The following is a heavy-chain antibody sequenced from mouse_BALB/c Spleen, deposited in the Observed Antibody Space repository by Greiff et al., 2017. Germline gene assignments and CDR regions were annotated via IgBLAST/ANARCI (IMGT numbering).Heavy chain of an antibody. D-gene: IGHD3-1*01. CDR2: INPSTGYT. Sequence: QVQLKESGAELAKPGASVKMSCKASGYTFTSYWMHWVKQRPGQGLEWIGYINPSTGYTEYNQKFKDKATLTADKSSSTAYMQLSSLTSEDSAVYYCARSGLGGAMDYWGQGTSVTVSS. J-gene: IGHJ4*01. CDR3: ARSGLGGAMDY. CDR1: GYTFTSYW. V-gene: IGHV1-7*01.